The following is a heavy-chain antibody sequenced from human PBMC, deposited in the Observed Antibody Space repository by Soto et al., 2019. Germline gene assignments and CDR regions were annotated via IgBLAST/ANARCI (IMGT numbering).Heavy chain of an antibody. V-gene: IGHV3-23*01. CDR1: GFTFSTYA. D-gene: IGHD3-3*01. CDR2: ISDSGST. Sequence: GGSLRLSCTASGFTFSTYAMSWVRQAPGKGLEWVSTISDSGSTYYADSVKGRFTISRDNSKNTLYLEMNSLRAEDTAVYYCASFGDFLEWSYDYWGQGTLVTVSS. J-gene: IGHJ4*02. CDR3: ASFGDFLEWSYDY.